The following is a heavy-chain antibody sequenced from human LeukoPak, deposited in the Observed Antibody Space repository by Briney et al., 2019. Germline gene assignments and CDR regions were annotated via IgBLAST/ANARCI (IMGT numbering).Heavy chain of an antibody. CDR2: ISAYNGNT. V-gene: IGHV1-18*01. D-gene: IGHD3-22*01. CDR1: GYTFTRYD. Sequence: ASVKVSCKASGYTFTRYDISWVRQAPGQGLEWMGWISAYNGNTHYAQKLQGRVTMTTDTSTRTAYMEQRSLRSDDTAVYYCARVSPAGMMVVADESFFDYWGQGTLVTVSS. J-gene: IGHJ4*02. CDR3: ARVSPAGMMVVADESFFDY.